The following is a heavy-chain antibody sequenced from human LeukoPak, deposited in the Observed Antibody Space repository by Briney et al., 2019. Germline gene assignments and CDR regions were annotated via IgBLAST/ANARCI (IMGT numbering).Heavy chain of an antibody. D-gene: IGHD5-18*01. J-gene: IGHJ4*02. Sequence: GGSLKLSCAASGFTFSGSAMHWVRQASGKGLEWVGRIRSKANRYATAYAASVKGRFTISRDDSKNTAYLQMNSLKTEDTAVYYCITAGDTAMVLNYWGQGTLVTVSS. CDR3: ITAGDTAMVLNY. CDR2: IRSKANRYAT. V-gene: IGHV3-73*01. CDR1: GFTFSGSA.